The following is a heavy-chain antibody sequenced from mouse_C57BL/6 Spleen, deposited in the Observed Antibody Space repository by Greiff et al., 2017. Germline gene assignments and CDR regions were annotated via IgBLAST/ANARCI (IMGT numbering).Heavy chain of an antibody. Sequence: EVQLVESGAGLVKPGGSLKLSCAASGFTFSDYGMHWVRQTPEQGLEWVAYISSGSSTDYYADTVKGRFTISRDNAKNTLFLQMTSLRSEVTAMYDCARSTGTQYFDYWGQVTTLTVSS. CDR2: ISSGSSTD. CDR1: GFTFSDYG. V-gene: IGHV5-17*01. CDR3: ARSTGTQYFDY. D-gene: IGHD4-1*02. J-gene: IGHJ2*01.